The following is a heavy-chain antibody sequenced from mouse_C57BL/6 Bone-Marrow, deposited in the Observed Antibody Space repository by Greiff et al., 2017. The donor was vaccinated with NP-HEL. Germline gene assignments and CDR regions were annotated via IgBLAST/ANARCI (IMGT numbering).Heavy chain of an antibody. D-gene: IGHD2-4*01. J-gene: IGHJ2*01. CDR2: INPGSGGT. V-gene: IGHV1-54*01. CDR3: ARRGGLRGYFDY. Sequence: VNVVESGAELVRPGTSVKVSCKASGYAFTNYLIEWVKQRPGQGLEWIGVINPGSGGTNYNEKFKGKATLTADKSSSTAYMQLSSLTSEDSAVYFCARRGGLRGYFDYWGQGTTLTVSS. CDR1: GYAFTNYL.